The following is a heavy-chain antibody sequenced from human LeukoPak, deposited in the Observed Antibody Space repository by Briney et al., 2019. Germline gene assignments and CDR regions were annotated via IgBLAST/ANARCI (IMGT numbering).Heavy chain of an antibody. V-gene: IGHV4-34*01. Sequence: PSETLSLACAVYGGSFIGYYWSWIRQPPGKGLEWIGEINHSGGANYNPSPKSRVTISADTSESQFSLKLGSVTAADTAVYYCARVPLRFLEPFDYWGQGTLVTVSS. CDR1: GGSFIGYY. CDR3: ARVPLRFLEPFDY. J-gene: IGHJ4*02. CDR2: INHSGGA. D-gene: IGHD3-3*01.